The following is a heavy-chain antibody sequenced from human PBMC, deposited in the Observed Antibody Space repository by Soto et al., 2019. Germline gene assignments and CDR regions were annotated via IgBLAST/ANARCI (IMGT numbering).Heavy chain of an antibody. J-gene: IGHJ6*02. CDR1: VHSASTSSYY. V-gene: IGHV4-39*01. Sequence: LDTLSLTCTFSVHSASTSSYYCGWIRQSPWKGLEWIGSIYYSGIPQFYPSLKSRVTLSVDTSTTQFSLNLNSVTAADAAMYYCSGPPLTGGWARGMEDWGQGTMVTVSS. CDR2: IYYSGIP. CDR3: SGPPLTGGWARGMED. D-gene: IGHD3-9*01.